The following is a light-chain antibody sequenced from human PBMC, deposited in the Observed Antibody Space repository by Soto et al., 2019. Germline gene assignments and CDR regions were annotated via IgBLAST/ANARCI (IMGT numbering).Light chain of an antibody. Sequence: QSVLTQPASVSGSPGQAITISCTGTSSDVGAYNSVSWYQKHPDKAPKLMIYEVTKRPSGVPDRFSGSKSGNTASLTVSGLQTEDEADYYCGSHAGNSNLVFGGGTKLTVL. CDR2: EVT. J-gene: IGLJ3*02. CDR1: SSDVGAYNS. CDR3: GSHAGNSNLV. V-gene: IGLV2-8*01.